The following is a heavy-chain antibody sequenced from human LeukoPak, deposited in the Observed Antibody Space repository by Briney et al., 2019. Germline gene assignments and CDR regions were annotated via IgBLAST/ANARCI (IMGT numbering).Heavy chain of an antibody. CDR3: ARGPPEWLLSYGMDV. CDR1: GGSISSGGYY. D-gene: IGHD3-3*01. CDR2: IYYSGST. Sequence: PSETLSLTCTVSGGSISSGGYYWSWIRQHPGKGLEWIGYIYYSGSTYYNPSLKSRVTISVGTSKNQFSLKLSSVTAADTAVYYCARGPPEWLLSYGMDVWGQGTTVTVSS. V-gene: IGHV4-31*03. J-gene: IGHJ6*02.